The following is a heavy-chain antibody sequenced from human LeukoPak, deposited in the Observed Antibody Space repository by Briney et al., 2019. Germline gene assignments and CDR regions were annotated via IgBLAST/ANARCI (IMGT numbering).Heavy chain of an antibody. Sequence: MTSETLSLTCTVSGGSISSSSYYWGWIRQPPGKGLEWIGSIYYSGSTYYNPSLKSRVTISVDTSKNQFSLKLSSVTAADTAVYYCVSQQLVRDYYFDYWGQGTLVTVSS. CDR1: GGSISSSSYY. J-gene: IGHJ4*02. CDR3: VSQQLVRDYYFDY. D-gene: IGHD6-13*01. CDR2: IYYSGST. V-gene: IGHV4-39*01.